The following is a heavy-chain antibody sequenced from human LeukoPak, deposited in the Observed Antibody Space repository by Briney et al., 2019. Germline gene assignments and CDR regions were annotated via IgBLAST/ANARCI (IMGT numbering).Heavy chain of an antibody. V-gene: IGHV4-61*02. CDR1: GGSISSGSYY. CDR3: ARAYSSGWYDAFDI. D-gene: IGHD6-19*01. CDR2: IYTSGST. Sequence: SETLSLTCTVSGGSISSGSYYWSWIRQPAGKGLEWIGRIYTSGSTNYNPSLKSRVTISVDTSKNQFSLKLSSVTAADTAVYYCARAYSSGWYDAFDIWGQGTMVTVSS. J-gene: IGHJ3*02.